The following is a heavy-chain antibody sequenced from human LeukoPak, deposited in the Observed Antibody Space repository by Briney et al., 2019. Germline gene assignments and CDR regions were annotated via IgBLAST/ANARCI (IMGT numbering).Heavy chain of an antibody. V-gene: IGHV4-4*07. D-gene: IGHD3-22*01. CDR2: IYTSGST. CDR1: GGSISSYY. Sequence: SETLFLTCTVSGGSISSYYWSWIRQPAGKGLEWIGRIYTSGSTNYNPSLKSRVTMSVDTSKNQFSLKLSSVTAADTAVYYCGRDLTEYYYDSSGYYYWFDPWGQGTLVTVSS. CDR3: GRDLTEYYYDSSGYYYWFDP. J-gene: IGHJ5*02.